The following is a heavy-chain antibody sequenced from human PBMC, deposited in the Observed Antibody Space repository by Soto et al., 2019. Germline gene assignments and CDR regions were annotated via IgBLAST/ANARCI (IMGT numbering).Heavy chain of an antibody. J-gene: IGHJ6*03. CDR1: GGAFSGYY. V-gene: IGHV4-34*01. CDR3: ARGVAAAGSDYYYYYYMDV. Sequence: LDTLSLSCADNGGAFSGYYWGRIHPPPGKGLEWIWEIIHSGSTNYNPSLKSRVSISVDMSKNQFSLKLSSVTAADTAVYYCARGVAAAGSDYYYYYYMDVWGKGTTVS. CDR2: IIHSGST. D-gene: IGHD6-13*01.